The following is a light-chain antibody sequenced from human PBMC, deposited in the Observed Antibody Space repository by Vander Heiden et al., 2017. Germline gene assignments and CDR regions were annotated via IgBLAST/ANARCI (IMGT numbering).Light chain of an antibody. CDR3: QQYNSYSPRT. V-gene: IGKV1-5*01. Sequence: DIQMTQSPSTLSPSVGDRVTITCRASQSISSWLAWYQQKPGKAPKLLIYDASSLESGVPSRFSGSGSGTEFTLTISSLQPDDFATYYCQQYNSYSPRTFGQGTKVEIK. J-gene: IGKJ1*01. CDR2: DAS. CDR1: QSISSW.